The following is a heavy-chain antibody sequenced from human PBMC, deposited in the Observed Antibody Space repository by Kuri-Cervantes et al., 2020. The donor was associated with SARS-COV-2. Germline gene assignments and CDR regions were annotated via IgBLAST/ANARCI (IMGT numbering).Heavy chain of an antibody. J-gene: IGHJ6*03. V-gene: IGHV4-61*02. Sequence: SETLSLTCSVSGGSISSGNYYWSWIRQPAGKGLEWIGRLNNRGSTNYHPSLTSRVTMSVDTSKNQFSLNLSSVTAADTAVYYCARQSSTRRYYDFWTGDMDVWDKGTTVTVSS. CDR1: GGSISSGNYY. D-gene: IGHD3-3*01. CDR2: LNNRGST. CDR3: ARQSSTRRYYDFWTGDMDV.